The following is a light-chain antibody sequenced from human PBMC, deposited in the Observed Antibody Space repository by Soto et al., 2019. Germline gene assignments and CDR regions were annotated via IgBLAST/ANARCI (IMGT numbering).Light chain of an antibody. V-gene: IGKV3-20*01. CDR3: QQYGDSRLT. Sequence: EIVLTQSPGTLSLSPGERATLSCRASQSVSSNYLAWYQQKPGQAPRLLIYGASIRATGIPDRFSGSGSGTDFTLTISRLEAEDFAVYYCQQYGDSRLTFGGGTKVEIK. J-gene: IGKJ4*01. CDR1: QSVSSNY. CDR2: GAS.